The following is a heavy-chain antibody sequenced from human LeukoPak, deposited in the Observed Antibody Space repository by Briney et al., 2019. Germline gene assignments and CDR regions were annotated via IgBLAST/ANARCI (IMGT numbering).Heavy chain of an antibody. D-gene: IGHD1-26*01. V-gene: IGHV1-24*01. CDR2: FDPEDGET. CDR3: ATDSTVTVGATLDYYGMDV. CDR1: GYTLTELS. Sequence: ASVKVSCKVSGYTLTELSMHWVRQAPGKGLEWMGGFDPEDGETIYAQKLQGRVTMTEDTSKDTAYMELSSLRSEDTAVYYCATDSTVTVGATLDYYGMDVGGQGTTVTVSS. J-gene: IGHJ6*01.